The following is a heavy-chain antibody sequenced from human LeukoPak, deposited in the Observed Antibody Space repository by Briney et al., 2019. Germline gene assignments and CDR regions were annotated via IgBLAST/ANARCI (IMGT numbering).Heavy chain of an antibody. D-gene: IGHD3-3*01. Sequence: GRSLRLSCAASGFTLDDYAMHWVRQPPGKGLEWVSGISWNSGSICYADSVKGRFTISRDNAKNSLYLQMNSLRAEDTALYYCAKGAVHTNYDFWSGYYRPRLGFDYWGQGTLVTVSS. CDR3: AKGAVHTNYDFWSGYYRPRLGFDY. J-gene: IGHJ4*02. V-gene: IGHV3-9*01. CDR2: ISWNSGSI. CDR1: GFTLDDYA.